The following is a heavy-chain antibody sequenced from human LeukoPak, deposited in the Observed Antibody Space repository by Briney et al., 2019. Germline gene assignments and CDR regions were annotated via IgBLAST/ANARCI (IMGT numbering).Heavy chain of an antibody. CDR1: GGSFSGYY. CDR2: INHSGST. D-gene: IGHD6-13*01. V-gene: IGHV4-34*01. CDR3: ARGSTRYSSSWFDY. Sequence: SETLSLTCAVYGGSFSGYYWSWIRQPPGKGLEWIGEINHSGSTNYNPSLKSRVTISVDTSKSQFSLKLSSVTAADTAVYYCARGSTRYSSSWFDYWGQGTLVTVSS. J-gene: IGHJ4*02.